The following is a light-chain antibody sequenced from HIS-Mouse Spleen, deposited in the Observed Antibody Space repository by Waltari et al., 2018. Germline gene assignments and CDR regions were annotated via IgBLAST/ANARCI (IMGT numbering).Light chain of an antibody. CDR2: LGS. J-gene: IGKJ1*01. CDR1: QSLLHSNVYNY. Sequence: DIVMTQSPLSLPVTPGERASISCSSTQSLLHSNVYNYLDWYLQKPGQSPQLLIYLGSNRASGVPDRFSGSGSGTDFTLKISRVEAEDVGVYYCMQALQTRTFGQGTKVEIK. CDR3: MQALQTRT. V-gene: IGKV2-28*01.